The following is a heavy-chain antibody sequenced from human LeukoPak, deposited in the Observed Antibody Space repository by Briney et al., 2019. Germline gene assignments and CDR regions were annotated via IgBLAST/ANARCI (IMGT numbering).Heavy chain of an antibody. Sequence: GGSLRLSCVASGFIFSDYSMDWVRQAPGKGLEWVSSISSSSAYIFYSDSVKGRFTISRDNAQSSLYLQMNSLRAGDTAVYYCARQAAARPFDLWGQGTMVAVSS. CDR3: ARQAAARPFDL. CDR1: GFIFSDYS. J-gene: IGHJ3*01. CDR2: ISSSSAYI. V-gene: IGHV3-21*06. D-gene: IGHD2-15*01.